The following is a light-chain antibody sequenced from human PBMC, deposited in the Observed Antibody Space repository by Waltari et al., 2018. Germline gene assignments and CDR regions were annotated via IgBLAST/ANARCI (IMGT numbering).Light chain of an antibody. CDR3: CSYAGSYTYVI. CDR2: DVN. Sequence: QSALTQPRSVSGSPGQSVTISCIGTSSDVGNYDYVSWYQEHPGKAPKLMIFDVNKRPPGFPDRFSGSKSGNTASLTISGLQAEDEADYYCCSYAGSYTYVIFGGGTKLTVL. CDR1: SSDVGNYDY. J-gene: IGLJ2*01. V-gene: IGLV2-11*01.